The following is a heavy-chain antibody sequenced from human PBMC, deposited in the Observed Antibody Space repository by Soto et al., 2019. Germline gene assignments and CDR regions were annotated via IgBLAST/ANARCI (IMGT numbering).Heavy chain of an antibody. Sequence: PSQTMSHTCPFSFASIKNIYWSLILKNPNKLLEFIGYITYSGGSASTNYNRSLRGRVTISIDTSKNQSSLKLTSVTAADSALYYCAGHIDTRFFEHWGQGALVTVSS. J-gene: IGHJ4*02. CDR2: ITYSGGSAST. CDR3: AGHIDTRFFEH. CDR1: FASIKNIY. D-gene: IGHD2-15*01. V-gene: IGHV4-59*08.